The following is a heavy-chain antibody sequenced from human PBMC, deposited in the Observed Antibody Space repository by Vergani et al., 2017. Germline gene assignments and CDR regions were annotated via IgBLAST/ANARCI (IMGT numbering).Heavy chain of an antibody. CDR1: GASIRSSNYY. D-gene: IGHD6-19*01. V-gene: IGHV4-39*01. Sequence: QLQLQESGPGLVKPSATLSLTCSVSGASIRSSNYYWGWIRQPPGKGLEWIASIYYSGSTYYNPSLKSRVTISVDTSKNQFSLKLSSVIAAATAVYFCARHSTVEWLVKLGWIDPWGQGILVTVSS. J-gene: IGHJ5*02. CDR2: IYYSGST. CDR3: ARHSTVEWLVKLGWIDP.